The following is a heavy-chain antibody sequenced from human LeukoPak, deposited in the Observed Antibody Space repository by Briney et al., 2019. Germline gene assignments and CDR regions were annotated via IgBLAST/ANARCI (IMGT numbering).Heavy chain of an antibody. J-gene: IGHJ4*02. CDR1: GYTFTGYY. Sequence: ASVKVSCKASGYTFTGYYMHWVRQAPGQGLEWMGWINPNSGGTNYAQKFQGRVTMTRDTSISTAYMELSRLRSDDTAVYYCARDRGGSYSFDYWGQGTLVTVSS. V-gene: IGHV1-2*02. CDR2: INPNSGGT. D-gene: IGHD1-26*01. CDR3: ARDRGGSYSFDY.